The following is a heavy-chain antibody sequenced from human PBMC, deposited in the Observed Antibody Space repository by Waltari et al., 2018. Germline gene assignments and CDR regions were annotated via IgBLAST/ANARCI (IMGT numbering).Heavy chain of an antibody. D-gene: IGHD2-21*02. CDR3: ARVVFTADYYFDY. CDR1: GASISSDHW. Sequence: QVQLKESGPGLLRPSGTLSPTCEVTGASISSDHWWAWVRHSPGKGLEWIGEIYHTGPTNYNPSLKSRLTMLVDKSANQFSLQLTSVTAADTGVYYCARVVFTADYYFDYWGQGTPVTVSS. V-gene: IGHV4-4*02. J-gene: IGHJ4*02. CDR2: IYHTGPT.